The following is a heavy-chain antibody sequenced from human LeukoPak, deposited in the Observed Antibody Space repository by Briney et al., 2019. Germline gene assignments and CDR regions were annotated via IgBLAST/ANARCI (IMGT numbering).Heavy chain of an antibody. CDR1: GGSISSYA. Sequence: SVKVSCKVSGGSISSYAIRWLRQAPGQGGEGMGRIIPIFGTANYAQKLQGRVTITTDESTSTAYMELSSLRSEDTAVYYCARDRWFGELAFFDYWGQGTLVTVCS. CDR3: ARDRWFGELAFFDY. V-gene: IGHV1-69*05. D-gene: IGHD3-10*01. J-gene: IGHJ4*02. CDR2: IIPIFGTA.